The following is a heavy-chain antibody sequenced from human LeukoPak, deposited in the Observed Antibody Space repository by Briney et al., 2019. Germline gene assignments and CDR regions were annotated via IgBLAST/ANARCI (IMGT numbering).Heavy chain of an antibody. CDR3: AKETRYGDYVDY. CDR2: ISYDGSNK. CDR1: GFTFSSYG. V-gene: IGHV3-30*18. D-gene: IGHD4-17*01. J-gene: IGHJ4*02. Sequence: GGSLRLSYAASGFTFSSYGMHWVRQAPGKGLEWVAVISYDGSNKYYADSVKGRFTISRDNSKNTLYLQMNSLRAEDTAVYYCAKETRYGDYVDYWGQGTLVTVSS.